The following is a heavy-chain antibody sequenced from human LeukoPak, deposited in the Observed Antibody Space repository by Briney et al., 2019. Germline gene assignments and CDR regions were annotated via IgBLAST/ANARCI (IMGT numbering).Heavy chain of an antibody. D-gene: IGHD6-13*01. Sequence: SVKVSCKASGGTFSSYAISWVRQAPGQGLQWMGGIIPIFGTANYAQKFQGRVTITADESTSTAYMELSSLRSEDTAVYYCAGPSPSSSWYHRAFDIWGQGTMVTVSS. CDR3: AGPSPSSSWYHRAFDI. J-gene: IGHJ3*02. CDR2: IIPIFGTA. CDR1: GGTFSSYA. V-gene: IGHV1-69*13.